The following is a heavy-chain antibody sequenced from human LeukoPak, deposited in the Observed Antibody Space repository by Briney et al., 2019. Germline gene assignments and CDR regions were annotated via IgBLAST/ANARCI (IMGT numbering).Heavy chain of an antibody. Sequence: SGGSLRLSCAASGFTFSSYWMHWVRQAPGKGLVWVSRINSDGSSTSYADSVKGRFTISRDNAKNTLYLQMNSLRAEDTAVYYCARMFTAMVPGRYFDLWGRGTLVTVSS. V-gene: IGHV3-74*01. CDR1: GFTFSSYW. D-gene: IGHD5-18*01. CDR2: INSDGSST. CDR3: ARMFTAMVPGRYFDL. J-gene: IGHJ2*01.